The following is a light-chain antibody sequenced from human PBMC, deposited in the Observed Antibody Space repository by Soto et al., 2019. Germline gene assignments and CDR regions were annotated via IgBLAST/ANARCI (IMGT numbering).Light chain of an antibody. V-gene: IGKV3-20*01. Sequence: EIVLTQSPGTLSLSPGERVTLSCRASQSVSASYLAWYQQKPGQAPRLLIYASSTRATGIPDRFSGSGSGTDFTLTISSLEPEDFAVYYCQQYFSSLFTFGPGTKVDIK. CDR3: QQYFSSLFT. CDR2: ASS. CDR1: QSVSASY. J-gene: IGKJ3*01.